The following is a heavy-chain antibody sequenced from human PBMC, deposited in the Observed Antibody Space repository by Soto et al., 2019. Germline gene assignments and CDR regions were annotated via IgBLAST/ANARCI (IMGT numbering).Heavy chain of an antibody. D-gene: IGHD2-15*01. Sequence: EVQLVETGGGLIQPGGSLRLSCAASGFTVSSNYMSWVRQAPGKGLEWVSVIYSGGSTYYADSVKGRFTISRDNSKNTLYLQMNGLRAEDTAVYYCAKDRLVVVVAATDNWFDPWGQGTLVTVSS. CDR3: AKDRLVVVVAATDNWFDP. CDR2: IYSGGST. CDR1: GFTVSSNY. J-gene: IGHJ5*02. V-gene: IGHV3-53*02.